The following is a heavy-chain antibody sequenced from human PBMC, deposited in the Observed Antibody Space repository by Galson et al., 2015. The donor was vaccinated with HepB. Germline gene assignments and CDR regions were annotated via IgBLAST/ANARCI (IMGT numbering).Heavy chain of an antibody. CDR1: GFTFSSYV. V-gene: IGHV3-30*09. CDR3: ARGKGHSYTSESWKFDY. J-gene: IGHJ4*02. Sequence: SLRLSCAASGFTFSSYVMFWVRQAPGKGLEWVAVISSDATNKYYPDSVKGRFAISRDNSKNTLYLEMNSLTPEDTAVYYCARGKGHSYTSESWKFDYWGQGNMVTVSS. D-gene: IGHD1-1*01. CDR2: ISSDATNK.